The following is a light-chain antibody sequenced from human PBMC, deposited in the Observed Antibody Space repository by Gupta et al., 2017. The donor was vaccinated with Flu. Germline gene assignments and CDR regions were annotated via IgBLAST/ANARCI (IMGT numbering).Light chain of an antibody. J-gene: IGLJ2*01. CDR1: SSDIGSYNL. CDR2: EDN. CDR3: CSPEASSTSDVV. Sequence: QSALTQPASVSGSPGQSITISCTGTSSDIGSYNLVSWYQQRPGEAPQLVIVEDNKRPSGVSYRFSCSTSCNTASLTVTGLQPEDEADYHCCSPEASSTSDVVFGGGTKLTVL. V-gene: IGLV2-23*01.